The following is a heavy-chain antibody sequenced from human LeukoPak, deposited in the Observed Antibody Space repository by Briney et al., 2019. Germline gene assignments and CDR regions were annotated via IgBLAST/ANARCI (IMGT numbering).Heavy chain of an antibody. CDR2: INAGNGNT. D-gene: IGHD6-13*01. CDR3: ARTKQQLVRLSFGY. J-gene: IGHJ4*02. V-gene: IGHV1-3*01. CDR1: GYTFTSYA. Sequence: GASVNVSCKASGYTFTSYAMHWVRQAPGQRLEWMGWINAGNGNTKYSQKFQGRVTITRDTSASTAYMELSSLRSEDTAVYYCARTKQQLVRLSFGYWGQGTLVTVSS.